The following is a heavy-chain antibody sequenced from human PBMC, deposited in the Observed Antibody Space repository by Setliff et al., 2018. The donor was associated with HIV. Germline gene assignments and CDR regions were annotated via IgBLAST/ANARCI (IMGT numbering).Heavy chain of an antibody. CDR1: GGSSIANTFA. Sequence: PSETLSLTCSVSGGSSIANTFASTWIRQSPGKGLEYIGDVSYSGATMYTNYNPSLESRVTVSEDTSRHQFSLKLTSATADDTAVYYCARDQTDGGNGEWRFRPRDYWYFDLWGRGTLVTVSS. J-gene: IGHJ2*01. V-gene: IGHV4-39*07. CDR2: VSYSGAT. D-gene: IGHD2-15*01. CDR3: ARDQTDGGNGEWRFRPRDYWYFDL.